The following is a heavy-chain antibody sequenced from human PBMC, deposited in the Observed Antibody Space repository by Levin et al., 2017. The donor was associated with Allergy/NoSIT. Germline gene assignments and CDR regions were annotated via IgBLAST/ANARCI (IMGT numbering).Heavy chain of an antibody. J-gene: IGHJ4*02. CDR1: GFTFTSYG. V-gene: IGHV3-33*01. Sequence: LSLTCAASGFTFTSYGFHWVRQAPGKGLEWLAVIWYDGSNKYYADSVKGRFTISRDNSKNTLYLQMNSLRAEDTAVYYCARDRWELLFYFDYWGQGTLVTVSS. CDR3: ARDRWELLFYFDY. D-gene: IGHD1-26*01. CDR2: IWYDGSNK.